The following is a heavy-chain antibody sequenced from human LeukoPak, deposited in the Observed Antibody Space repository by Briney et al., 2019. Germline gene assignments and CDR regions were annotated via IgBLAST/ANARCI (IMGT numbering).Heavy chain of an antibody. V-gene: IGHV1-18*01. CDR2: ISAYNGNT. J-gene: IGHJ4*02. D-gene: IGHD6-13*01. Sequence: ASVKVSCKASGYTFTSYGISGVRQAPGQGLEWMGWISAYNGNTNYAQKLQGRVTMTTDTSTSTAYMELRSLRSDDTAVYYCARAPSARIAAAGTPFFDYWGQGTLVTVSS. CDR3: ARAPSARIAAAGTPFFDY. CDR1: GYTFTSYG.